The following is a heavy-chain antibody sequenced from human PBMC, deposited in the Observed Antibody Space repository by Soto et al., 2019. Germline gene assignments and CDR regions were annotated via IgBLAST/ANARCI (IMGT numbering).Heavy chain of an antibody. CDR3: ARGRGYSSSWSIYYFDF. J-gene: IGHJ4*02. CDR1: GFTFRSHG. Sequence: GGSLRLSCGASGFTFRSHGMHWVRKAPGKGLEWVAVIRYDGSNKYYADSVKGRFTISRDNSKNTLYLQMNSLRAEDTAVYYCARGRGYSSSWSIYYFDFWGQGTQVTVSS. V-gene: IGHV3-33*01. D-gene: IGHD6-13*01. CDR2: IRYDGSNK.